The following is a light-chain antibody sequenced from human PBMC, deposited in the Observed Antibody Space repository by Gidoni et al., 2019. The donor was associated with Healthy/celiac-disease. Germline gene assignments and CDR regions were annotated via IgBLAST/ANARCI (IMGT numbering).Light chain of an antibody. Sequence: EIVLTQSPGTLSLSPGERATLSCRASQSVSSSYLAWYQQKPGQAPRRLIYGASSRATGIPDRFSGSGSGTDFTLTISRLEPEDFAVYYCQQYGSSPPRTFXXXTKVEIK. CDR1: QSVSSSY. CDR3: QQYGSSPPRT. J-gene: IGKJ1*01. V-gene: IGKV3-20*01. CDR2: GAS.